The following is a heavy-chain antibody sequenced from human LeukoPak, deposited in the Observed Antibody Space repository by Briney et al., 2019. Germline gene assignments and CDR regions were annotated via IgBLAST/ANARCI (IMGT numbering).Heavy chain of an antibody. D-gene: IGHD6-6*01. V-gene: IGHV3-21*04. CDR3: ARDLKKGKFHHGIAARLSGTRVNYFDY. CDR2: IDISSTYI. CDR1: GFSFSRYN. Sequence: GGSLRLSCAASGFSFSRYNMNWVRQAPGKGLEWVASIDISSTYIFYADSVKGRFTISRDNAKSSLYLQMSSLRSEDTAVYYCARDLKKGKFHHGIAARLSGTRVNYFDYWGQGTLVTVSS. J-gene: IGHJ4*02.